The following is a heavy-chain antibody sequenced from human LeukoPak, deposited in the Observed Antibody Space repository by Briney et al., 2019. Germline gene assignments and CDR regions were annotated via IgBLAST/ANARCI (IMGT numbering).Heavy chain of an antibody. D-gene: IGHD6-19*01. CDR3: ARDRGAVAAYYYYYYYGMDV. CDR2: INPNSGGT. Sequence: GASVKVSGKASGYTFTGYYMHWVRQAPGQGLEWMGRINPNSGGTNYAQKFQGRVTMTRDTSISTAYMELSRLRSDDTAVYYCARDRGAVAAYYYYYYYGMDVWGQGTTVTVSS. V-gene: IGHV1-2*06. J-gene: IGHJ6*02. CDR1: GYTFTGYY.